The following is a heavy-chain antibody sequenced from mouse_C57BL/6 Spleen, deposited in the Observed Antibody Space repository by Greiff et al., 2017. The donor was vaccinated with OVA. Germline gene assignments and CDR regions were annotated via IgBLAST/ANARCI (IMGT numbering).Heavy chain of an antibody. J-gene: IGHJ4*01. CDR3: ARQLEGYYAMDY. CDR1: GFTFSSYG. Sequence: EVMLVESGGDLVKPGGSLKLSCAASGFTFSSYGMSWVRQTPDKRLEWVATISSGGSYTYYPDSVKGRFTISRDNAKNTLYLQMSSLKSEDTAMYYCARQLEGYYAMDYWGQGTSVTVSS. V-gene: IGHV5-6*02. CDR2: ISSGGSYT.